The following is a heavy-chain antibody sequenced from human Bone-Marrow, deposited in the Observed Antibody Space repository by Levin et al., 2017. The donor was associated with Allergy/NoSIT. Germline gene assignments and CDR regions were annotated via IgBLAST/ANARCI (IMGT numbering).Heavy chain of an antibody. J-gene: IGHJ4*02. Sequence: GGSLRLSCEVSGLNLNLYVMTWVRQAPGKGLEWVSSFDGRDGVTRYSDSVRGRFTISRDGSSNSLFLQMNSLRAEDSAMYYCAKDLNYGLWGQGTLVSVSS. CDR2: FDGRDGVT. CDR1: GLNLNLYV. CDR3: AKDLNYGL. V-gene: IGHV3-23*01. D-gene: IGHD3-16*01.